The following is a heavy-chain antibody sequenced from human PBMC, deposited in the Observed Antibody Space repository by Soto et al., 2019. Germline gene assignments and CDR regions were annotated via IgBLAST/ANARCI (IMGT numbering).Heavy chain of an antibody. CDR2: IYHSGST. V-gene: IGHV4-30-2*01. J-gene: IGHJ5*02. D-gene: IGHD2-15*01. Sequence: SETLSLTCAVSGGSISSGGYSWSWIRQPPGKGLEWIGYIYHSGSTYYNPSLKSRVTISVDRSKNQFSLNRSSVTAADTAVYYCARGSDPKHLDIWFDPWGQGTLGTVSS. CDR3: ARGSDPKHLDIWFDP. CDR1: GGSISSGGYS.